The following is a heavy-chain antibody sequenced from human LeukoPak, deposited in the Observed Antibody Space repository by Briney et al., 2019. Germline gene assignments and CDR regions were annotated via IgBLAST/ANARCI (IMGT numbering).Heavy chain of an antibody. V-gene: IGHV3-11*01. Sequence: PGGSLRLSCAASGFTFSDYYMSWIRQAPGKGLEWVSYISSSGSTIYYADSVKGRFTISRDNAKNSLYLQMNSLRAEDTAVYYCAKPATHCSSTSCYAVDYWGQGTLVTVSS. CDR1: GFTFSDYY. CDR2: ISSSGSTI. CDR3: AKPATHCSSTSCYAVDY. D-gene: IGHD2-2*01. J-gene: IGHJ4*02.